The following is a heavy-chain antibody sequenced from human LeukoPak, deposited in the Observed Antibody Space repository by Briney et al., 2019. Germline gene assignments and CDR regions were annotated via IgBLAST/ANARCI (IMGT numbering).Heavy chain of an antibody. V-gene: IGHV1-8*03. D-gene: IGHD3-9*01. CDR3: ARGVRYFDWLLEYYYYYYMDV. CDR1: GGTFSSYA. J-gene: IGHJ6*03. Sequence: ASVKVSCKASGGTFSSYAINWVRQDTRQGLEWMGWMNPNSGNTGYAQKFQGRVTITRNTSISTAYMELSSLRSEDTAVYYCARGVRYFDWLLEYYYYYYMDVWGKGTTVTVSS. CDR2: MNPNSGNT.